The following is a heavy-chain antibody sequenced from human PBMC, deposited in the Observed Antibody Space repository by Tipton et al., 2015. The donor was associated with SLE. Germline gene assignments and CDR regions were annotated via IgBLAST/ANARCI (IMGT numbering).Heavy chain of an antibody. Sequence: TLSLTCTVSGVSISGGGYYWSWVRQQPGRGLEWIGFLDYSGNTYYNPSLRSRLTISADTSKNQFSLDLSSVTAADTAVYYCARGGVGGYDYFDYWGQGTLVTVSS. CDR1: GVSISGGGYY. V-gene: IGHV4-31*03. CDR2: LDYSGNT. CDR3: ARGGVGGYDYFDY. J-gene: IGHJ4*02. D-gene: IGHD5-12*01.